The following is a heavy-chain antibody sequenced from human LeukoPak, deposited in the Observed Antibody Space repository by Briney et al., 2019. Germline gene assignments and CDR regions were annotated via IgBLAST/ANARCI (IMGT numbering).Heavy chain of an antibody. CDR2: IYYNGNT. D-gene: IGHD6-25*01. Sequence: SETLSLTCSVSGGSFISSTYYWGWVRQSPEKGLEWIGTIYYNGNTFYTPSLRSRLTISLDMSKSQFSLKLSSVTAADTAVYYCATHAAPNRHDFWGQGILVTVSS. V-gene: IGHV4-39*01. J-gene: IGHJ4*02. CDR3: ATHAAPNRHDF. CDR1: GGSFISSTYY.